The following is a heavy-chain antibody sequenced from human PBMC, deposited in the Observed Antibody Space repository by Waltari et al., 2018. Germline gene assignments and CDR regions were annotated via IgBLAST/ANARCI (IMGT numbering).Heavy chain of an antibody. Sequence: YYWSWIRQHPGKGLEWIGYIYYSGSTYYNPSLKSRVTISVDTSKNQFSLKLSSVTAADTAVYYCAFSNNWNWKEIDYWGQGTLVTVSS. D-gene: IGHD1-7*01. CDR2: IYYSGST. CDR3: AFSNNWNWKEIDY. J-gene: IGHJ4*02. V-gene: IGHV4-31*02. CDR1: YY.